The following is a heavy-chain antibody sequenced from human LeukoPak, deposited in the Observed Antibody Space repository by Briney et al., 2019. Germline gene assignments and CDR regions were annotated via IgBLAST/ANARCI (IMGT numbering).Heavy chain of an antibody. CDR3: ARLMAENDAFDI. Sequence: SETLSLTCTVSGGSISSYYWSWIRQPPGKGLEWIGYIYYSGSTNYNPSLKSRVTISVDTSKNQFSLKLSSVTAADTAVYYCARLMAENDAFDIWGQGTMVTVSS. V-gene: IGHV4-59*08. CDR2: IYYSGST. J-gene: IGHJ3*02. D-gene: IGHD5-24*01. CDR1: GGSISSYY.